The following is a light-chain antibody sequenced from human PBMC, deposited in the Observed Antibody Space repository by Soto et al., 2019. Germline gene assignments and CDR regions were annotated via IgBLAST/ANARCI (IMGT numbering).Light chain of an antibody. V-gene: IGKV3-20*01. CDR1: QSVSSY. Sequence: EIVLTQSPATLSLSPGERATLSCRASQSVSSYLAWYQQKPGQAPRLLIYDASNRATGIPDRFSGSGSGTDLTINISRLEPEDGEVYYCQQYGSSPRTFGQGTKVDIK. CDR2: DAS. CDR3: QQYGSSPRT. J-gene: IGKJ1*01.